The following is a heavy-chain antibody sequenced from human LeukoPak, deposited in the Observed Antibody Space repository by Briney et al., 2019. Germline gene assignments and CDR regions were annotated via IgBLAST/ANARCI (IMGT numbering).Heavy chain of an antibody. Sequence: PGGSLRLSCAVSGFTFNTYGLHWVRQAPGKGLEWLAFISKEGNDDYYANSVKGRLTISRDNSKKTLYLQMNSLRDEDTAVYYCAKLPTSYGDYGWDYWGQGTLVIVSS. CDR3: AKLPTSYGDYGWDY. J-gene: IGHJ4*02. CDR2: ISKEGNDD. D-gene: IGHD4-17*01. V-gene: IGHV3-30*18. CDR1: GFTFNTYG.